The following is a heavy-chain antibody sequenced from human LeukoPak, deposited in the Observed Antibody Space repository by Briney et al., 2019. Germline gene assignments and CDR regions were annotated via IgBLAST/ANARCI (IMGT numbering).Heavy chain of an antibody. CDR2: INSDGSTT. D-gene: IGHD6-6*01. J-gene: IGHJ4*02. CDR1: GFTFSSYW. V-gene: IGHV3-74*01. Sequence: GGSLRLSCAASGFTFSSYWMHWVRQAPGKGLVWVSRINSDGSTTSYADSVKGRFTISRDNAKNTLYLQMNSLRAEDTAVYYCARDKPSSIAARFDYWGQGTLVTVSS. CDR3: ARDKPSSIAARFDY.